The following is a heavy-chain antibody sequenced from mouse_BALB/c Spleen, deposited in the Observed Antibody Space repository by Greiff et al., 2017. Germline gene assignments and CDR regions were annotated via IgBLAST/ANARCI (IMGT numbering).Heavy chain of an antibody. CDR2: INPYNDGT. D-gene: IGHD2-14*01. Sequence: EVQLQQSGPELVKPGASVKMSCKASGYTFTSYVMHWVKQKPGQGLEWIGYINPYNDGTKYNEKFKGKATLTSDKSSSTAYMELSSLTNEDSAVYYCTRRVRYEKGAMDYWGQGTSVTVSS. J-gene: IGHJ4*01. V-gene: IGHV1-14*01. CDR1: GYTFTSYV. CDR3: TRRVRYEKGAMDY.